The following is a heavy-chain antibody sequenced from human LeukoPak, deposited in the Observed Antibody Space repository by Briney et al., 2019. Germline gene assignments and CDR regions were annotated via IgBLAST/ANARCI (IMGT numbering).Heavy chain of an antibody. CDR1: GFTFSSYW. Sequence: GGSLRLSCAASGFTFSSYWMSWVRQAPGKGLEWVANIKQDGSEKYYVDSVKGRFTISRDNAKNSLYLQMNSLRAEDTAVYYRARFVDTEYFDYWGQGTLVTVSS. J-gene: IGHJ4*02. CDR2: IKQDGSEK. V-gene: IGHV3-7*01. CDR3: ARFVDTEYFDY. D-gene: IGHD5-18*01.